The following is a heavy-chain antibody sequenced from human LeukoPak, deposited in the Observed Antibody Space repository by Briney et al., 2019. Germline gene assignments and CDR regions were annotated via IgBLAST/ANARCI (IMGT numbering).Heavy chain of an antibody. CDR1: GGSISSYY. Sequence: SETLSLTCTVSGGSISSYYWSWLRQPPGKGLEWIGYIYYSGSTNYNPSLKSRVTISVDTSKNQFSLKLSSVTAADTAVYYCARGPIRDAFDIWGQGTMVTVSS. V-gene: IGHV4-59*08. CDR2: IYYSGST. J-gene: IGHJ3*02. CDR3: ARGPIRDAFDI.